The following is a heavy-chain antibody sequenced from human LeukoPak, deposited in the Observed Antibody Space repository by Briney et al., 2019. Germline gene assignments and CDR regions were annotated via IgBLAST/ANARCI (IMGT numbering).Heavy chain of an antibody. D-gene: IGHD5-12*01. CDR3: ARDQVDIVATMFMSYYGMDV. CDR1: GDSVSSNSAA. CDR2: TYYRSKWYN. V-gene: IGHV6-1*01. Sequence: SQTLSLTCAISGDSVSSNSAAWNWIRQSPSRGLEWLGRTYYRSKWYNDYAVSVKSRITINPDTSKNQFSLQLNSVTPEDTAVYYCARDQVDIVATMFMSYYGMDVWGQGTTVTVSS. J-gene: IGHJ6*02.